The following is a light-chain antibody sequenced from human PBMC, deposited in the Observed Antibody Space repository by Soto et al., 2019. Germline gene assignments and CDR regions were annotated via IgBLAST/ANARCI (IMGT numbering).Light chain of an antibody. CDR3: QHYGDSART. J-gene: IGKJ5*01. CDR1: QSVRGN. Sequence: EIVLTQSPATLSSFPGDRVTLSCRASQSVRGNLAWYQQKPGQAPRLLIYGASSRATGIPDRFSGSGSGTDFTLTISSLEPEDFAVYYCQHYGDSARTFGPGTRLEN. CDR2: GAS. V-gene: IGKV3-20*01.